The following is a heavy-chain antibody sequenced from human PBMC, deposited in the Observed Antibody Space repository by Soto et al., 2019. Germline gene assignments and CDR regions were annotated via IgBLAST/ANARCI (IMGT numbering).Heavy chain of an antibody. D-gene: IGHD5-18*01. CDR1: GFTFSSYA. J-gene: IGHJ6*02. Sequence: QVQLVESGGGVVQPGRSLRLSCAASGFTFSSYAMHWVRQAPGKGLEWVAVISYDGSNKYYADSVKGRFTISRDNSKNTLYLQMNSLRAEDTAVYYCARGQGEIQLWLAYYYGMDVWDQGTTVTVSS. V-gene: IGHV3-30-3*01. CDR3: ARGQGEIQLWLAYYYGMDV. CDR2: ISYDGSNK.